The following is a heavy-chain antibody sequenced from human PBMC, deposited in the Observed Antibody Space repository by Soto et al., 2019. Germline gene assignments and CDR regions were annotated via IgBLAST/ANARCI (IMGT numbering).Heavy chain of an antibody. CDR3: ARRRPTGYYNY. J-gene: IGHJ4*02. Sequence: PVGSLRLSCAASGFPFSDYYMSWIRQAPGKGLEWVSSIGGSSSYTNNADSVKGRFTISRDNAKNSLYLQMNSLRAEDTAVYYCARRRPTGYYNYWGQGTLVTVSA. CDR1: GFPFSDYY. V-gene: IGHV3-11*03. D-gene: IGHD3-9*01. CDR2: IGGSSSYT.